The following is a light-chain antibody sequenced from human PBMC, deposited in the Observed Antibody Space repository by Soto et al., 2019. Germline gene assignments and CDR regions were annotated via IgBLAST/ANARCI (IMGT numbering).Light chain of an antibody. CDR1: ESVAGN. V-gene: IGKV3-15*01. Sequence: EIIMTQSPANLSVSPGERATLSCRASESVAGNLAWYQQKPGQTPRLLIFAASTRATGSPARFSGSGSGTDFTLTITSLQSEDFAVYYCQQYNTWPQSFGPGTSVDV. J-gene: IGKJ3*01. CDR2: AAS. CDR3: QQYNTWPQS.